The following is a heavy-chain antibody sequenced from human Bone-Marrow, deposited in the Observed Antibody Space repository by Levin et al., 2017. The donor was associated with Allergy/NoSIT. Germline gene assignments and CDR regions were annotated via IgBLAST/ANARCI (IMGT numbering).Heavy chain of an antibody. J-gene: IGHJ5*02. CDR1: GGSISSYY. D-gene: IGHD2-15*01. V-gene: IGHV4-59*01. CDR3: ARAGCSGGSCSLGGFDP. CDR2: IYYSGST. Sequence: SQTLSLTCTVSGGSISSYYWNWIRQPPGKGLEWIAYIYYSGSTNYNPSLKSRVTISVDMSKNEISLKLSSVTAADTAVYYCARAGCSGGSCSLGGFDPWGQGTLVTVSS.